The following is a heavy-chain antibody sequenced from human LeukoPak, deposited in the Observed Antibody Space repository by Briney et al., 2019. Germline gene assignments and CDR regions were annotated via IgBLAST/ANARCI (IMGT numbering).Heavy chain of an antibody. CDR1: GGTFSGYA. CDR2: IIPIFGTA. Sequence: SVKVSCKASGGTFSGYAISWVRQAPGQGLEWMGGIIPIFGTANYAQKFQGRVTITADESTSTAYMELSSLRSEDTAVYYCARGAYYDSSGYYPFDYWGQGTLVTVSS. CDR3: ARGAYYDSSGYYPFDY. V-gene: IGHV1-69*13. D-gene: IGHD3-22*01. J-gene: IGHJ4*02.